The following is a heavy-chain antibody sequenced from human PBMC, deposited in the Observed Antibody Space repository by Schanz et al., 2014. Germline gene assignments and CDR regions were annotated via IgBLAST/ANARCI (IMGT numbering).Heavy chain of an antibody. J-gene: IGHJ3*02. V-gene: IGHV1-3*04. D-gene: IGHD2-21*01. Sequence: QVQLVQSGAEVKKPGASVRVSCKASGYTFTTYAMSWVRQAPGQGLEWMGWINTGSGDTKYSQNFQGRVTITRDTSASTAYMELSSLRSEDTAVYYCARDLPYCDGGKCYSDGFDIWGQGTLVTISS. CDR1: GYTFTTYA. CDR2: INTGSGDT. CDR3: ARDLPYCDGGKCYSDGFDI.